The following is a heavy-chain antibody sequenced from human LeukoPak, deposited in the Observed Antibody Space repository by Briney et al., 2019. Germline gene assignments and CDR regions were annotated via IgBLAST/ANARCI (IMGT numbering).Heavy chain of an antibody. CDR1: GGSFSGYY. Sequence: PSETLSLTCAVYGGSFSGYYWSWIRQPPGKGLEWIGEINDSGSVNCNPSLKNRVTLSVDTSKNQFSLRLSSVAAADTAVYYCARRLVDSGTSQVSDDWGQGTLVTVSS. V-gene: IGHV4-34*01. CDR2: INDSGSV. J-gene: IGHJ4*02. D-gene: IGHD2-2*01. CDR3: ARRLVDSGTSQVSDD.